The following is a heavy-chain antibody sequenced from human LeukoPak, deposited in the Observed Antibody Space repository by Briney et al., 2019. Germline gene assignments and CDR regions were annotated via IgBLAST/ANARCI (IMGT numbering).Heavy chain of an antibody. CDR2: FSVSDGRT. J-gene: IGHJ4*02. V-gene: IGHV3-23*01. CDR1: GFTFTNYA. D-gene: IGHD3-10*01. CDR3: AKQHAATGGYFDY. Sequence: GGSLRLSCAASGFTFTNYAMSWVRQAPGKGLEYISTFSVSDGRTYYADSVKGRFTISRDNSKFTLYLQMNSLRAEDTAVYYCAKQHAATGGYFDYWGQGTLVTVSS.